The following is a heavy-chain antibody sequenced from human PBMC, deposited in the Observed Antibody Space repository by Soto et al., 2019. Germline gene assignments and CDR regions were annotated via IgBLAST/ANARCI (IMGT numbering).Heavy chain of an antibody. CDR3: AREGGLGYCSSTSCYTSNWFHP. CDR2: TYYRSKWYN. Sequence: SQTLSLTCAISGDSVSSNSAAWNWIRQSPSRGLEWLGRTYYRSKWYNDYAVSVKSRITINPDTSKNQFSLQLNSVTPEDTAVYYCAREGGLGYCSSTSCYTSNWFHPWGQGTLLTVSS. CDR1: GDSVSSNSAA. D-gene: IGHD2-2*02. V-gene: IGHV6-1*01. J-gene: IGHJ5*02.